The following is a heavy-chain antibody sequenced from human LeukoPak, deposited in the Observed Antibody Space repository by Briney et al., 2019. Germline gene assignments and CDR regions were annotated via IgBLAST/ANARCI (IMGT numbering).Heavy chain of an antibody. J-gene: IGHJ6*03. Sequence: GASVKVSCKASGGTFSSYAISWVRQAPGQGLEWMGGIIPIFGTANYAQKFQGRVTITTDESTSTAYMELSSLRSEDTAVYYCARGVVGATTYRYYYMDVWGKGTTVTVSS. CDR3: ARGVVGATTYRYYYMDV. V-gene: IGHV1-69*05. D-gene: IGHD1-26*01. CDR2: IIPIFGTA. CDR1: GGTFSSYA.